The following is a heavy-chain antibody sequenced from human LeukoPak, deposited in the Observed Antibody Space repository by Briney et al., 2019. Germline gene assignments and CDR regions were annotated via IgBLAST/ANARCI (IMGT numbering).Heavy chain of an antibody. CDR1: GFTFSSYG. D-gene: IGHD3-22*01. J-gene: IGHJ4*02. Sequence: GGSLRLSCAASGFTFSSYGMHWVRQAPGKGLEWVAFIRYDGSNKYYADSVKGRFTISRDNSKNTLYLQMNSLRAEDTAVYYCANCYYDSSGCSFDYWGQGTLVTVSS. V-gene: IGHV3-30*02. CDR3: ANCYYDSSGCSFDY. CDR2: IRYDGSNK.